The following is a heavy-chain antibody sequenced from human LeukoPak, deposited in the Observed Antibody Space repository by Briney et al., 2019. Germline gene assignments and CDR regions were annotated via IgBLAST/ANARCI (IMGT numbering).Heavy chain of an antibody. D-gene: IGHD3-16*01. V-gene: IGHV5-51*01. J-gene: IGHJ4*02. CDR3: ARGDDLLLLDY. CDR1: GYTFTSYW. Sequence: PGESLKISCKGSGYTFTSYWIGWVRQMPGKGLEWMGIISRGASYTRYSPSFQGQVTISADKSINTAYPQWSSLKASDTAMYFCARGDDLLLLDYWGQGTLVTVSS. CDR2: ISRGASYT.